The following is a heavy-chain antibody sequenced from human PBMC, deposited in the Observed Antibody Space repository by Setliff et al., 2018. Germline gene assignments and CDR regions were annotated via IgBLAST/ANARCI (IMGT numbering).Heavy chain of an antibody. V-gene: IGHV4-34*01. CDR2: INHYGSA. CDR3: ARAPGRNIRGDY. CDR1: GGAFSGYN. Sequence: SETLSLTCAVCGGAFSGYNWNWIRQPPGKGLEWIGEINHYGSANYNASLKSRVTMSVDTSKNQFSLKLKSVTAADTAVYYCARAPGRNIRGDYWGQGALVTVSS. D-gene: IGHD3-10*01. J-gene: IGHJ4*02.